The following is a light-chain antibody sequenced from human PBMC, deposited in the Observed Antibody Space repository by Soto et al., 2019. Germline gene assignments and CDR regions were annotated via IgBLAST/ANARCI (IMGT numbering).Light chain of an antibody. J-gene: IGKJ4*01. CDR1: QSVSSA. CDR2: GAS. V-gene: IGKV3D-15*01. CDR3: QQYNNWLMLS. Sequence: EIVLTQSPGTLPLSPGERATLSCRASQSVSSACLAWYQQKPGQAPRLLIYGASTRATGIPARFSGSGSGTEFTLTISSLQSEDFAIYYCQQYNNWLMLSFGGGTKVDIK.